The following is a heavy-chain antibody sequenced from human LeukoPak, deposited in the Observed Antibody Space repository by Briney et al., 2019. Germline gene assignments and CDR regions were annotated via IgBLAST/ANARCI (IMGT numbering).Heavy chain of an antibody. D-gene: IGHD3-22*01. V-gene: IGHV3-30*18. CDR3: AKDRKWLYALDY. CDR2: ISYDGSNK. J-gene: IGHJ4*02. CDR1: GFTFSSYG. Sequence: PGGSLRLSCAASGFTFSSYGMHWVRQAPGKGLEWVAVISYDGSNKYYADSVKGRFTISRDNSKNTLYLQMNSLRAEDTAVYYCAKDRKWLYALDYWGQGTLVTVSS.